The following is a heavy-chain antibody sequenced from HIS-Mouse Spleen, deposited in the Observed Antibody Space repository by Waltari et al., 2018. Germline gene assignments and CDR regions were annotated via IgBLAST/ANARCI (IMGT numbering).Heavy chain of an antibody. V-gene: IGHV6-1*01. Sequence: QVQLQQSGPGRVKPSQTLPLTCAISGDSVSSTRAAWHWPRQSPSRGLEWLGRTYYRSKWYNDYAVSVKSRITINPDTSKNQFSLQLNSVTPEDTAVYYCARGQNRNPFDYWGQGTLVTVSS. CDR2: TYYRSKWYN. CDR3: ARGQNRNPFDY. CDR1: GDSVSSTRAA. J-gene: IGHJ4*02.